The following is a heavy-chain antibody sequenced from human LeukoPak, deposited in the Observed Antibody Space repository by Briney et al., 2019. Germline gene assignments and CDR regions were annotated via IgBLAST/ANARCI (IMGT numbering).Heavy chain of an antibody. J-gene: IGHJ4*02. V-gene: IGHV4-59*01. D-gene: IGHD6-19*01. CDR2: IYYSGST. CDR3: ASSRSSSGWSLIDY. Sequence: SETLSLTCTVSGGSIGSYYWSWLRQPPGKGLEWVGYIYYSGSTNYKPSLKRRVTISVDTSKNQFSLKVSSVTAADTAVYYCASSRSSSGWSLIDYWGQGALVTVSS. CDR1: GGSIGSYY.